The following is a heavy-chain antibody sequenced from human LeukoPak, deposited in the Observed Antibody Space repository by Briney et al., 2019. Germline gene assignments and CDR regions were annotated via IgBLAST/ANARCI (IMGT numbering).Heavy chain of an antibody. V-gene: IGHV4-61*01. CDR3: ATYNTAMAFDY. D-gene: IGHD5-18*01. Sequence: SETLSLTCTVSGGSISSSSYYWSWIRQPPGKGLEWIGYIYYSGSTNYNPSLKSRVTISVDTSKNQFSLKLSSVTAADTAVYYCATYNTAMAFDYWGQGTLVTVSS. J-gene: IGHJ4*02. CDR2: IYYSGST. CDR1: GGSISSSSYY.